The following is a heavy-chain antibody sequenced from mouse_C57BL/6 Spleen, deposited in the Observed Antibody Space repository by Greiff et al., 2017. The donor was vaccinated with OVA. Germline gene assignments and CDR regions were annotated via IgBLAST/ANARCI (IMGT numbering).Heavy chain of an antibody. CDR3: ARWGRDYFDY. CDR1: GYAFSSYW. Sequence: VQGVESGAELVKPGASVKISCKASGYAFSSYWMNWVKQRPGKGLEWIGQIYPGDGDTNYNGKFKGKATLTADKSSSTAYMQLSSLTSEDSAVYFCARWGRDYFDYWGQGTTLTVSS. CDR2: IYPGDGDT. J-gene: IGHJ2*01. V-gene: IGHV1-80*01.